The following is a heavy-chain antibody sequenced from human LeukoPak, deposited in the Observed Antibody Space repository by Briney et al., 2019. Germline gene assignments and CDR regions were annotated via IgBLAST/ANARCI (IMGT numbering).Heavy chain of an antibody. CDR2: FDPEDGET. V-gene: IGHV1-24*01. CDR1: GYTLTELS. CDR3: ATVLSGSYLGGSYFDY. Sequence: RASVKVSCKVSGYTLTELSMHWVRQAPGTGLEWMGGFDPEDGETIYAQKFQGRVTMTEDTSTDTAYMELSSLRSEDTAVYYCATVLSGSYLGGSYFDYWGQGTLVTVSS. D-gene: IGHD1-26*01. J-gene: IGHJ4*02.